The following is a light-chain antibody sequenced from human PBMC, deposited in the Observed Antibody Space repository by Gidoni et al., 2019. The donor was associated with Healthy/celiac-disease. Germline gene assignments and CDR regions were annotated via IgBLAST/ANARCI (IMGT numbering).Light chain of an antibody. CDR2: DDS. V-gene: IGLV3-21*02. CDR3: QVWDSSSDLV. Sequence: SYVLTPPPSVSVAPGQTARITREGNNIGSKSGHWYQQKPGQAPVLVVYDDSDRPSGIPERFSGSNSGNTATLTISRVEAGDEADYYCQVWDSSSDLVFGGGTKLTVL. J-gene: IGLJ3*02. CDR1: NIGSKS.